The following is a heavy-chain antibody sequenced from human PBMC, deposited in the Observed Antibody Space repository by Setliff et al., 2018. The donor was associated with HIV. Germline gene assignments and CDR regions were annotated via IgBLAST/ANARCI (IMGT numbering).Heavy chain of an antibody. CDR1: GFPFGDYA. J-gene: IGHJ4*02. CDR3: TRGRDIAVAAVNDY. CDR2: IRTNSYGGTT. D-gene: IGHD6-19*01. Sequence: GGSLRLSCTTSGFPFGDYAMNWFRQAPGKGLEWVGFIRTNSYGGTTEYAASVKGRFTIARDDSKSIVYVQMNSLKTEDTAVYYCTRGRDIAVAAVNDYWGQGTLVTVSS. V-gene: IGHV3-49*03.